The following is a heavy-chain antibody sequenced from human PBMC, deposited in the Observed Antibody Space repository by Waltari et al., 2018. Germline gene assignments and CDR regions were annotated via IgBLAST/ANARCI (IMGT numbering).Heavy chain of an antibody. CDR1: GGTFSSYA. CDR3: ARAIVVVPFYYYYGMDV. D-gene: IGHD2-2*01. Sequence: QVQLVQSGAEVKKPGSSVKVSCKASGGTFSSYAISWVRQAPGQGLEWMGGIIPIFGKANYAQKFQGRVTITADESTSTAYMELSSLRSEDTAVYYCARAIVVVPFYYYYGMDVWGQGTTVTVSS. V-gene: IGHV1-69*01. CDR2: IIPIFGKA. J-gene: IGHJ6*02.